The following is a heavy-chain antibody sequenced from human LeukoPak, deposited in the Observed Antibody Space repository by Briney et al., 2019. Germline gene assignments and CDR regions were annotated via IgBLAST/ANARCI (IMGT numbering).Heavy chain of an antibody. Sequence: GASAKVSCKASGGTFSSYAISWVRQAPGQGLEWMGGIIPIFGTANYAQKFQGRVTITADESTSTAYMELSSLRSEDTAVYYCARGCSSTSCYSYWGQGTLVTVSS. J-gene: IGHJ4*02. CDR1: GGTFSSYA. CDR3: ARGCSSTSCYSY. V-gene: IGHV1-69*13. D-gene: IGHD2-2*01. CDR2: IIPIFGTA.